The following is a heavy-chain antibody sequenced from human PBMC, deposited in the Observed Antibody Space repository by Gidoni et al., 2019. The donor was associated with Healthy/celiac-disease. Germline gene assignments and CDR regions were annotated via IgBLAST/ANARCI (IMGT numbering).Heavy chain of an antibody. Sequence: QVQLQESGPGLVKPSETLSLTCTVSGGSISSYYWSWIRQPPGKGLEWIGYIYYSGSTNYNPSLKSRVTISVDTSKNQFSLKLSSVTAADTAVYYCARVATRGSSSWYPNWFDPWGQGTLVTVSS. CDR3: ARVATRGSSSWYPNWFDP. J-gene: IGHJ5*02. V-gene: IGHV4-59*01. D-gene: IGHD6-13*01. CDR1: GGSISSYY. CDR2: IYYSGST.